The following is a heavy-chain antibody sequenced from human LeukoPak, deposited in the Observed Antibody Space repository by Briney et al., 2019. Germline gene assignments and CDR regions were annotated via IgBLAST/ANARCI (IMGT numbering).Heavy chain of an antibody. Sequence: PGGSVRLFCAASGFTFSSYSMNWVGQPPGRGLEWVSSISSRSIYIYYADSVKGRSSNARDNAQNSLYLQMHRLRAEDTAVYYCARDHLGAPKGYYYMDVWVKGTTVTVSS. CDR1: GFTFSSYS. CDR2: ISSRSIYI. V-gene: IGHV3-21*01. D-gene: IGHD1-26*01. J-gene: IGHJ6*03. CDR3: ARDHLGAPKGYYYMDV.